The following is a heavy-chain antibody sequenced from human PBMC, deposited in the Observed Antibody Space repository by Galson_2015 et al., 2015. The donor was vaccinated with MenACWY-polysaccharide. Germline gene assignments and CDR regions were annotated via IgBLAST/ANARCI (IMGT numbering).Heavy chain of an antibody. D-gene: IGHD1-26*01. CDR3: AKGGREVDNWLDP. J-gene: IGHJ5*02. CDR2: ITDSGSST. Sequence: SLRLCCAVSGVTFSSYVMSWVRQAPGRGLEWVSSITDSGSSTYYVDSVKGRFTISRDNSKNTLFLQMNSLRADDTAVYYCAKGGREVDNWLDPWGQGALVTVSS. V-gene: IGHV3-23*01. CDR1: GVTFSSYV.